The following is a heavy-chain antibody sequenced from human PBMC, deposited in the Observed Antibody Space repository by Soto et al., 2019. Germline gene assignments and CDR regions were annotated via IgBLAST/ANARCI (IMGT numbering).Heavy chain of an antibody. CDR1: GFTFSNYG. V-gene: IGHV3-33*01. CDR2: IWHDGSQK. J-gene: IGHJ3*01. CDR3: EGRDDPFHV. Sequence: QVQLVESGGGVVQPGTSLRLSCVATGFTFSNYGIHWVRQAPGRGLEWVAVIWHDGSQKYLADSVRGRFTISRDNSKNTVYLQMNSLRAEDTAVYYCEGRDDPFHVWGQGTMVIVSS.